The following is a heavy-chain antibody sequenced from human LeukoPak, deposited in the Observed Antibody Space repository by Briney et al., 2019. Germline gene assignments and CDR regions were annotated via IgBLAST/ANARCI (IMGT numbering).Heavy chain of an antibody. D-gene: IGHD6-13*01. CDR1: GFSLRTSGMR. CDR3: ARILAGY. V-gene: IGHV2-70*04. J-gene: IGHJ4*02. CDR2: IDWDDDK. Sequence: SGPTLLNPTPTLTLTCTFSGFSLRTSGMRVSWIRQPPGKALEWLARIDWDDDKFYSTSLKTRLTISQDTSKNQVVLTMTNMDPVDTATYYCARILAGYWGQGTLVTVSS.